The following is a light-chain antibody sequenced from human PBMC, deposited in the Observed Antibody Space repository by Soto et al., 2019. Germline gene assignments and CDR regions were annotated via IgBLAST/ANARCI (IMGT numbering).Light chain of an antibody. CDR1: SSDVGLYDY. J-gene: IGLJ1*01. V-gene: IGLV2-14*01. CDR3: SSYTSDSSYV. CDR2: AVS. Sequence: QSALTQPASVSGSPGQSITISCTGTSSDVGLYDYVSWYQQHPGKAPQLMIYAVSNRPSGVSNRFSASKSGNTASLFISGPQAEDEADYYCSSYTSDSSYVFGSGTKVTAL.